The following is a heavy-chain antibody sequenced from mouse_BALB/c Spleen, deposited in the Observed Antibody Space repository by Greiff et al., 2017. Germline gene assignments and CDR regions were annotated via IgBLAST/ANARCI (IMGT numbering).Heavy chain of an antibody. CDR1: GYTFTSYT. J-gene: IGHJ1*01. Sequence: VQLQQSAAELARPGASVKMSCKASGYTFTSYTMHWVKQRPGQGLEWIGYINPSSGYTEYNQKFKDKTTLTADKSSSTAYMQLSSLTSEDSAVYYCARGAYFDVWGAGTTVTVSS. CDR3: ARGAYFDV. CDR2: INPSSGYT. V-gene: IGHV1-4*02.